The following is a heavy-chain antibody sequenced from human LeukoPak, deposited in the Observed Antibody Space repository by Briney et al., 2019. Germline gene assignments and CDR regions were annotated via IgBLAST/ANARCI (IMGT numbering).Heavy chain of an antibody. Sequence: GGSLRLSCAASGFTFSSYAMHWVRQAPGKGLEWVAVISYDGSNKYYADSVKGRFTISRDNSKNTLYLQMNSLRADDTAVYFCAREPPGGYSSSWYLTSYFHHWGQGTLVTVSS. CDR3: AREPPGGYSSSWYLTSYFHH. CDR2: ISYDGSNK. J-gene: IGHJ1*01. CDR1: GFTFSSYA. D-gene: IGHD6-13*01. V-gene: IGHV3-30*04.